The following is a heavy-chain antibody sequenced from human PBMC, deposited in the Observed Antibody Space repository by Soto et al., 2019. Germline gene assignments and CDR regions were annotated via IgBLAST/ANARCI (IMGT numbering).Heavy chain of an antibody. V-gene: IGHV1-3*01. Sequence: ASVKVSCKASGYTFTSYAMHWVRQAPGQRLEWMGWINAGNGNTKYSQKFQGRVTITRDTSASTAYMELSSLRSEDTAVYYCARTLRFLEWLQHPYYMDVWGKGTTVTVSS. J-gene: IGHJ6*03. D-gene: IGHD3-3*01. CDR1: GYTFTSYA. CDR2: INAGNGNT. CDR3: ARTLRFLEWLQHPYYMDV.